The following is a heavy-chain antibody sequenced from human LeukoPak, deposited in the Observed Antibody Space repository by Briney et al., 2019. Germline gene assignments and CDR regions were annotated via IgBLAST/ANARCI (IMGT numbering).Heavy chain of an antibody. V-gene: IGHV3-30-3*01. CDR2: ISYDGNSE. Sequence: PGGSLRPSCTASGFTFDSFTMHWVRQAPGRGLEWVAVISYDGNSEYYADSVKGRFTISRDNAKNPLYLQMNSLRAEDTAVYYCARDRSSIAAAGLDYWGQGTLVTVSS. D-gene: IGHD6-13*01. CDR3: ARDRSSIAAAGLDY. J-gene: IGHJ4*02. CDR1: GFTFDSFT.